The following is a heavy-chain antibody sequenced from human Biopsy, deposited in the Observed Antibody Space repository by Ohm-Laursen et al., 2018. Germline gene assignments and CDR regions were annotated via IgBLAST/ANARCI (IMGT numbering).Heavy chain of an antibody. CDR3: ARGYYDIGTGYRYDVFDF. CDR2: ISWNIGSI. V-gene: IGHV3-9*01. J-gene: IGHJ3*01. D-gene: IGHD3-9*01. CDR1: GFKFDDYG. Sequence: SLRLSCAASGFKFDDYGMNWVRQAPGKGLEWVSRISWNIGSIGYVDSVKGRLTISRDNTKNALYLQMNSLKAEDSALHYCARGYYDIGTGYRYDVFDFWGRGTLVTVSS.